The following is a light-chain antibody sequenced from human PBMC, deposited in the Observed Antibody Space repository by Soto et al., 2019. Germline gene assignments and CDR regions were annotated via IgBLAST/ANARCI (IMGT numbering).Light chain of an antibody. Sequence: SVLTQPPSVSGAPGQRVTISCTGSSSNIGAGYDVHWYQQLPGTAPKFLIYGNSNRPSGVPDRFSGSKSGTSASLAITGLQAEDEADYYCQSYDSGLSGHYVFGTGTKVTVL. J-gene: IGLJ1*01. CDR2: GNS. CDR3: QSYDSGLSGHYV. CDR1: SSNIGAGYD. V-gene: IGLV1-40*01.